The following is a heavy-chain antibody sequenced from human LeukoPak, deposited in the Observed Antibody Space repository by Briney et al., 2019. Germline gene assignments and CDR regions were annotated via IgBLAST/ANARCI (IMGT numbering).Heavy chain of an antibody. D-gene: IGHD4-11*01. CDR3: ARPRVRMGLQLPLDS. CDR1: GFILSSYG. CDR2: ISYDGKKE. V-gene: IGHV3-30*03. Sequence: PGGSLRRSCVASGFILSSYGMHWVRQAPGKGLKWAAVISYDGKKEYYADSVKGRFTISRDDSRNTLYLQMNSLRPEDTAVYYCARPRVRMGLQLPLDSWGQGTLVTVST. J-gene: IGHJ4*02.